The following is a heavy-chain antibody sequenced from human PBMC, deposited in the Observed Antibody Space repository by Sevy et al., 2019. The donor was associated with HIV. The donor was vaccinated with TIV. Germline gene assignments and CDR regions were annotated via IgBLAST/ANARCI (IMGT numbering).Heavy chain of an antibody. CDR1: GFTFSGSA. D-gene: IGHD6-19*01. CDR3: TRHSSGALTPDY. V-gene: IGHV3-73*01. CDR2: IRSKANSYAT. Sequence: GGSLRLSCAASGFTFSGSAMHWVRQASGKGLEWVGRIRSKANSYATAYAASVKGRLTISRDDSKNTAYLQMNSLKTEDTAVYYCTRHSSGALTPDYWGQGTLVTVSS. J-gene: IGHJ4*02.